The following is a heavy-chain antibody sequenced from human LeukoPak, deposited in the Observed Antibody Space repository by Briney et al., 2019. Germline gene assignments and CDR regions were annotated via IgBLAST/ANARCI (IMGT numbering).Heavy chain of an antibody. Sequence: KASGTLSLTCAVSGGSISSSNWWSWVRQPPGKGLEWIGEIYHSGSTNYNPSLKSRVTISVDTSKNQFSLKLSSVTAADTAVYYCARGVPMNYYYYMDVWGKGTTVTVSS. CDR2: IYHSGST. CDR3: ARGVPMNYYYYMDV. V-gene: IGHV4-4*02. J-gene: IGHJ6*03. CDR1: GGSISSSNW.